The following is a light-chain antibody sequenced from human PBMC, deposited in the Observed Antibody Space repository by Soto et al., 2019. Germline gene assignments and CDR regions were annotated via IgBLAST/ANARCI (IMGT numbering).Light chain of an antibody. CDR2: AAS. J-gene: IGKJ3*01. V-gene: IGKV1-27*01. Sequence: DIQMTQSPSSLSASVGDRVTITCRASQGFSNFLAWYQQKSGKVPKLLIYAASTLQSGVPSRFSGSGSGTDFNLTISSLQPEDVATYYCQKYNSALFTFGPGTKVDIK. CDR1: QGFSNF. CDR3: QKYNSALFT.